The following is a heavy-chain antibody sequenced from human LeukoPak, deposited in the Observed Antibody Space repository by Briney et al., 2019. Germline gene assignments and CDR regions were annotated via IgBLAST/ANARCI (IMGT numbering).Heavy chain of an antibody. D-gene: IGHD3-10*01. CDR3: ARGGYYGSGSYSDDAFDI. J-gene: IGHJ3*02. V-gene: IGHV4-59*01. CDR1: GGSISSYY. CDR2: IYYSGST. Sequence: SETLSLTCTVSGGSISSYYWLWIRQPPGRGLEGIGYIYYSGSTNYNPSLKSRVTISVDMSKNQFSLKLSSVTAADTAVYYCARGGYYGSGSYSDDAFDIWGQGTMVTVSS.